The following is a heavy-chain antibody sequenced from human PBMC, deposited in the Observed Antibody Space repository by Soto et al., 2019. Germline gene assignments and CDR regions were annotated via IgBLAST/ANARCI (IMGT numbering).Heavy chain of an antibody. J-gene: IGHJ6*03. V-gene: IGHV1-69*04. CDR1: GGTFSSYT. CDR2: IIPILGIA. CDR3: AREIHEYGGYVPYYYYYMDV. Sequence: SVKVSCKASGGTFSSYTISWVRQAPGQGLEWMGRIIPILGIANYAQKFQGRVTITADKSTSTAYMELSSLRSEDTAVYCCAREIHEYGGYVPYYYYYMDVWGTGTTVTVSS. D-gene: IGHD5-12*01.